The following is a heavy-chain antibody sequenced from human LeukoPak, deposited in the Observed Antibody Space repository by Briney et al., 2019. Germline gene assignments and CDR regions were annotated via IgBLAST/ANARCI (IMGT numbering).Heavy chain of an antibody. CDR1: GGSISSYY. CDR3: AGGNMYYYDSSGYFDY. V-gene: IGHV4-59*01. Sequence: SETLSLTCKVSGGSISSYYWSWIRQPPGKGLEWIGYIYYSGSTNYNPSLKSRVTISVDTSKNQFSLKLSSVTAADTAVYYCAGGNMYYYDSSGYFDYWGQGTLVTVSS. CDR2: IYYSGST. J-gene: IGHJ4*02. D-gene: IGHD3-22*01.